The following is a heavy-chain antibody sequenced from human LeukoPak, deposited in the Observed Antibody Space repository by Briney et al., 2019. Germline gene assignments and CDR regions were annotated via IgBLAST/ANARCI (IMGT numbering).Heavy chain of an antibody. CDR1: GGSFRCSY. Sequence: SGAPSLNRGVLGGSFRCSYLRRIRPPPGEGLEVVGEINHSGSTNYNPSLKSRVTISVDTSKNQFSLKLSSVTAADTAVYYCARLKGYSNYVPFDYWGQGTLVTVSS. J-gene: IGHJ4*02. CDR2: INHSGST. CDR3: ARLKGYSNYVPFDY. V-gene: IGHV4-34*01. D-gene: IGHD4-11*01.